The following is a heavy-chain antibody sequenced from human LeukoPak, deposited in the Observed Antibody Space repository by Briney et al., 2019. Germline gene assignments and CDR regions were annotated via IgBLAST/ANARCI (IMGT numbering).Heavy chain of an antibody. CDR2: ISYDGSNK. D-gene: IGHD5-18*01. CDR1: GFTFSSYA. Sequence: GGSLRLSCAASGFTFSSYAMHWVRQAPGKGLEWVAVISYDGSNKYYADSVKGRFTISRDNSKNTLYLQMNSLRAEDTAVYYCARTRGYSYGLYYFDYWGQGTLVTVSS. J-gene: IGHJ4*02. CDR3: ARTRGYSYGLYYFDY. V-gene: IGHV3-30-3*01.